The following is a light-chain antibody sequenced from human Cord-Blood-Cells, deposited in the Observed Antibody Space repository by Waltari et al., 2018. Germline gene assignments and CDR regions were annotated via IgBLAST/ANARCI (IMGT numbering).Light chain of an antibody. V-gene: IGLV2-14*01. CDR2: DVS. CDR1: SRDVGGYNS. J-gene: IGLJ2*01. Sequence: QSALTQPASVSGSPGQSITISCTGTSRDVGGYNSVSWYHQHPGKAPKLMIYDVSKLPSGVSNRFSGSKSGNTASLTISGLQAEDEADYYCSSYTSSSTVVFGGGTKLTVL. CDR3: SSYTSSSTVV.